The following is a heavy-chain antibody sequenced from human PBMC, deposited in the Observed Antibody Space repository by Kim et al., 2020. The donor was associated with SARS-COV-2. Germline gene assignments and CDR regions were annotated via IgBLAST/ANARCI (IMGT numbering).Heavy chain of an antibody. J-gene: IGHJ4*02. CDR3: ARGYCSSTSCYYFDY. V-gene: IGHV5-51*01. D-gene: IGHD2-2*01. CDR1: GYSFTSYW. Sequence: GESLQISCQGSGYSFTSYWIGWVRQMPGKGLEWMGIIYPGDSDTRYSPSFQGQVTISADKSISTAYLQWSSLKASDTAMYYCARGYCSSTSCYYFDYWGQGTLVTVSS. CDR2: IYPGDSDT.